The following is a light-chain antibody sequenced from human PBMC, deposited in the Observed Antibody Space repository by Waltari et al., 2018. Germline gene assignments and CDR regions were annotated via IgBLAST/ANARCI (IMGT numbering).Light chain of an antibody. CDR1: QTINSN. Sequence: EIVLTQSPATLSVSPGERATLSCRASQTINSNLAGYQQQPGQAPRPLICGASTRAIGIPARFSGSGSGTEFTLTITSLQSEDFAVYFCQQYHKWPPYTFGQGTKLDI. J-gene: IGKJ2*01. CDR3: QQYHKWPPYT. CDR2: GAS. V-gene: IGKV3-15*01.